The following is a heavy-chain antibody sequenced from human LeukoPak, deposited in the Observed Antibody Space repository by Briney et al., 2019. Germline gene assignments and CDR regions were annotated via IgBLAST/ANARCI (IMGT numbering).Heavy chain of an antibody. CDR2: INPNNGDT. CDR3: ARYGSSVAGFDY. CDR1: GYTFTGYD. V-gene: IGHV1-2*02. Sequence: GASVKVSCKASGYTFTGYDMHWVRQAPGQGLEWMGWINPNNGDTNYAQNFQGRVTMTRDTSISTAYMELNRLRSDDTAVYYCARYGSSVAGFDYWGQGTLVTVSS. D-gene: IGHD6-19*01. J-gene: IGHJ4*02.